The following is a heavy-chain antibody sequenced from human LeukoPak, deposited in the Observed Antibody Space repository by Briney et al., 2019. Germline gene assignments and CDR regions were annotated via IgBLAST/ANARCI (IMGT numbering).Heavy chain of an antibody. CDR2: ISGSGGST. V-gene: IGHV3-23*01. J-gene: IGHJ4*02. CDR3: AKDQWLHESY. D-gene: IGHD5-24*01. CDR1: GFTFSNDA. Sequence: PGGSLRLSCAASGFTFSNDAMSWVRQAPGKGLEWVSAISGSGGSTYYADSVKGRFTVSRDNSKNTLYLQMNSLRAEDTALYYCAKDQWLHESYWGQGTLVTVSS.